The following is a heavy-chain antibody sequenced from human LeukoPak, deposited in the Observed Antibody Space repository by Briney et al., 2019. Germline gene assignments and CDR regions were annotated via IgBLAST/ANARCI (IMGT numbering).Heavy chain of an antibody. CDR2: ISGSGVRT. CDR1: GFTFNNYG. CDR3: AKGLREWELLDAFDI. Sequence: PGGSLRLSCAASGFTFNNYGMSWVRQAPGKGLEWVSGISGSGVRTDYADSVKGRFTISRDNAKNTLYLQMNSLRAEDTAVYYCAKGLREWELLDAFDIWGQGTMVTVSS. J-gene: IGHJ3*02. V-gene: IGHV3-23*01. D-gene: IGHD1-26*01.